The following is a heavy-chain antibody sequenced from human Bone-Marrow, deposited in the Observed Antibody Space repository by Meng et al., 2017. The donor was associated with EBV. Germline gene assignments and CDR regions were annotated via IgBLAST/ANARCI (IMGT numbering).Heavy chain of an antibody. CDR1: GDTLSSYS. CDR2: IIPIFGTT. J-gene: IGHJ4*02. V-gene: IGHV1-69*01. Sequence: GQLGQSGTEVKKPGSSVKVSCKASGDTLSSYSIIWVRQVPGQGLEWMGEIIPIFGTTDHAQKYQGRVTITADESTRTVYMELNSLTSEDSAMYYCASGHNSSHQRRRYFFSWGQGTLVTVSS. CDR3: ASGHNSSHQRRRYFFS. D-gene: IGHD3-9*01.